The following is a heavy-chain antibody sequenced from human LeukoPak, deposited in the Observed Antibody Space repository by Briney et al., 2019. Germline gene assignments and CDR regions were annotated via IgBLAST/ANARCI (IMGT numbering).Heavy chain of an antibody. J-gene: IGHJ5*02. Sequence: GGSLRLSCTASGFTFSNHWISWVRQAPGKGLEWVANIKQLGTEKYYVDSVKGRFTISRDNANNSVYLQMNSLRAEDTAVYYCAREVTIGAPTGFDPWGQGTLVTVSS. V-gene: IGHV3-7*01. CDR1: GFTFSNHW. CDR2: IKQLGTEK. D-gene: IGHD1-26*01. CDR3: AREVTIGAPTGFDP.